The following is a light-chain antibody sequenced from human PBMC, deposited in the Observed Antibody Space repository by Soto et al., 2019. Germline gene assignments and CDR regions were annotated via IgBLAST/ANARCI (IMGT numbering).Light chain of an antibody. CDR2: DVS. V-gene: IGLV2-14*03. Sequence: QSALTQPASVSGSPGQSITISCTGTSSDVGGYNYVSWYQQHPGKATKLMIYDVSNRPSGVSNRFSGSKSGNTASLTISGLQAEDEADYYCSSYTSSSTPVVFGGGTKLTV. CDR3: SSYTSSSTPVV. CDR1: SSDVGGYNY. J-gene: IGLJ2*01.